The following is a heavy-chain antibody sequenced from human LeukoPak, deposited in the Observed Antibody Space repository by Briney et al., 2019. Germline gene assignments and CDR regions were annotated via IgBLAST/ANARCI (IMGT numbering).Heavy chain of an antibody. Sequence: ASVKVSCKASGYTFTDYYMHWVRQAPGQGLEWMAWINPNSGDTGHAQRFQGRVTMTRDTSISTAYMELSRLRSDDTAVYYCERGGKIIREVVIIYEYWGQGTLVTVSS. J-gene: IGHJ4*02. CDR1: GYTFTDYY. V-gene: IGHV1-2*02. CDR3: ERGGKIIREVVIIYEY. D-gene: IGHD3-10*01. CDR2: INPNSGDT.